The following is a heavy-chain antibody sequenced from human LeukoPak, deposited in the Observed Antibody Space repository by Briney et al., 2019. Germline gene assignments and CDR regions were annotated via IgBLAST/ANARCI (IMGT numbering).Heavy chain of an antibody. V-gene: IGHV4-34*01. D-gene: IGHD7-27*01. CDR3: ARTRLGILGAFDI. CDR2: INHSGST. J-gene: IGHJ3*02. CDR1: GGSFSGYY. Sequence: PSETLSLTCAVYGGSFSGYYWSWIRQPPGKGLEWIGEINHSGSTNYNPSLKSRVTISVDTSKNQFSLKLSSVTAADTAVYYCARTRLGILGAFDIWGQGTMVTVSS.